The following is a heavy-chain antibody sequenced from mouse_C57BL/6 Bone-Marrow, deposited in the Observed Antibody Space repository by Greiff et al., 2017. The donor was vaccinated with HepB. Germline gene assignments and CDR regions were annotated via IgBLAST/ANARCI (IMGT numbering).Heavy chain of an antibody. D-gene: IGHD2-4*01. Sequence: LVESGPELVKPGASVKFSCKASGYAFSSSWMNWVKQRPGKGLEWIGRIYPGDGDTNYNGKFKGKATLTADKSSSTAYMQLSSLTSEDSAVYFCARGGDYRFAYWGQGTLVTVSA. V-gene: IGHV1-82*01. CDR1: GYAFSSSW. J-gene: IGHJ3*01. CDR3: ARGGDYRFAY. CDR2: IYPGDGDT.